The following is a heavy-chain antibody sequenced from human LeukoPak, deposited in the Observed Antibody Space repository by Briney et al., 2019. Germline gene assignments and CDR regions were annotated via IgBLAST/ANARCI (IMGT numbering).Heavy chain of an antibody. CDR3: ASEVSGGGFDI. CDR2: IEWGEGSEK. J-gene: IGHJ3*02. D-gene: IGHD5/OR15-5a*01. CDR1: GFSFSDYW. Sequence: GGSLRLSCATSGFSFSDYWMSWVRQAPGKGLEWVAMIEWGEGSEKYYMDSVKGRFTISRDNAKDSLYLHMNTLRDEDTAVYYCASEVSGGGFDIWGQGTMVTVSS. V-gene: IGHV3-7*01.